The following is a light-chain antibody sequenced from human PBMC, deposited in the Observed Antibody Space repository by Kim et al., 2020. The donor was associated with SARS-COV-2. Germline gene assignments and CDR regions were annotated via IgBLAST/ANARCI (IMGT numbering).Light chain of an antibody. CDR2: QDN. CDR1: KLGDKY. V-gene: IGLV3-1*01. CDR3: QAWDSSTAWV. Sequence: VSPVQTASITCTGDKLGDKYACWYQQKPGQSPVLVIYQDNKRPSGIPERFSGSNSGNTATLTISGTQAMDEADYYCQAWDSSTAWVFGGGTQLTVL. J-gene: IGLJ3*02.